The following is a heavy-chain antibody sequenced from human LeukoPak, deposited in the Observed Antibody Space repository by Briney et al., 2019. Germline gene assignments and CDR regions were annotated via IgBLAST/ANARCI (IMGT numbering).Heavy chain of an antibody. CDR2: VSGSGGST. CDR1: GFSFSRYA. V-gene: IGHV3-23*01. D-gene: IGHD4-17*01. CDR3: ARDDDYGDYATY. Sequence: GGSLRLSCAASGFSFSRYAMSWVRQAPGEGLEWVSTVSGSGGSTYYADSVQGRFTISIDNSKNTLYLQMNSLRAEDTAVYYCARDDDYGDYATYWGQGTLVTVSS. J-gene: IGHJ4*02.